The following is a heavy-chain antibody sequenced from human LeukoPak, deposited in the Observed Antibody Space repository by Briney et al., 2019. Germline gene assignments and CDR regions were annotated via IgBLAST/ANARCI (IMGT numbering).Heavy chain of an antibody. Sequence: PGGSLRLSCAASGFIFGGYGMNWVRQAPGKGLEWVSRISSSGYYTDYTDSVKGRFTISRDNAKSSLYLQMDSLRAEDTALYFCARGQGYCSSSKCSPGYYMDVWGKGTTVIV. V-gene: IGHV3-21*01. CDR3: ARGQGYCSSSKCSPGYYMDV. CDR2: ISSSGYYT. J-gene: IGHJ6*03. D-gene: IGHD2-2*01. CDR1: GFIFGGYG.